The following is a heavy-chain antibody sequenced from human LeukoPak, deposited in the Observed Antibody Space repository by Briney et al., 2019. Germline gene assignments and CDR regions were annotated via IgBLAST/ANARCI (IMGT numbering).Heavy chain of an antibody. CDR2: ISGSGGST. Sequence: GGSLRLSCAASGLTFSSYAMSWVRQAPGKGLEWVSAISGSGGSTYYADSVRGRFTISRDNSKNTLYLQMNSLRAEDTAVYYCAGSAAVALGAFDIWGQGTMVTVSS. J-gene: IGHJ3*02. CDR1: GLTFSSYA. CDR3: AGSAAVALGAFDI. V-gene: IGHV3-23*01. D-gene: IGHD6-19*01.